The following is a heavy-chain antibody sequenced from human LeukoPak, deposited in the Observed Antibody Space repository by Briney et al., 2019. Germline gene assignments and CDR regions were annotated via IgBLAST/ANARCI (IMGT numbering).Heavy chain of an antibody. Sequence: VASVKVPCKASGGTFSSYAISWVRQAPGQGLEWMGGIIPIFGTANYAQKFQGRVTITTDESTSTAYMELSSLRSEDTAVYYCARDSRYDFWSGYLDYWGQGTLVTVSS. CDR1: GGTFSSYA. V-gene: IGHV1-69*05. D-gene: IGHD3-3*01. CDR2: IIPIFGTA. CDR3: ARDSRYDFWSGYLDY. J-gene: IGHJ4*02.